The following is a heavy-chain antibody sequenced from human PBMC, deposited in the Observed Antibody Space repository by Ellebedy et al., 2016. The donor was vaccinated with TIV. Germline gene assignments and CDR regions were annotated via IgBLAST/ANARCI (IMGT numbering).Heavy chain of an antibody. CDR3: TRDLPGRDGFRYFDL. Sequence: PGGSLRLSCAASGFTVSNSYMSWVRQAPGKGLEWVSIIYSGGSAYYADSVKGRFTLSRDDSKNTLYLQMNSLRAEDTAVYYCTRDLPGRDGFRYFDLWGRGTLVTVSS. V-gene: IGHV3-53*01. D-gene: IGHD5-24*01. CDR2: IYSGGSA. J-gene: IGHJ2*01. CDR1: GFTVSNSY.